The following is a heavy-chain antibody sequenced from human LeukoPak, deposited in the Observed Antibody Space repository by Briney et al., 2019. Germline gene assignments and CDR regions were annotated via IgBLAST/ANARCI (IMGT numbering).Heavy chain of an antibody. CDR1: GFTFSSYS. J-gene: IGHJ3*02. Sequence: GGSLRLSCAASGFTFSSYSMNWVRQAPGKGLEWVSYISSSSSTIYYADSVKGRFTISRDNAKDSLYLQMNSLRVEDTAVYFCARWGSELPDDAFDIWGQGTMVTVSS. CDR2: ISSSSSTI. D-gene: IGHD6-25*01. CDR3: ARWGSELPDDAFDI. V-gene: IGHV3-48*04.